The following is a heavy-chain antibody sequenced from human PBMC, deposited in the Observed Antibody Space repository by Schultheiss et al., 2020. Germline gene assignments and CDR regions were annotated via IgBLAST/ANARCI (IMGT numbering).Heavy chain of an antibody. Sequence: SETLFLTCTVSGGSISSGSYYWSWIRQPAGKGLEWIGRIYTSGSTNYNPSLKSRVTISVDTSKNQFSLKLSSVTAADTAVYYCAREDSSGWKIYYYYSMDVWGQGTTVTVAS. CDR1: GGSISSGSYY. D-gene: IGHD6-19*01. CDR2: IYTSGST. J-gene: IGHJ6*02. V-gene: IGHV4-61*02. CDR3: AREDSSGWKIYYYYSMDV.